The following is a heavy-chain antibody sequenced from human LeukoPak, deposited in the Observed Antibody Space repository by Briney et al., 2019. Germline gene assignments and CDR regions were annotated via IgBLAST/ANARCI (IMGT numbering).Heavy chain of an antibody. CDR3: AAHEDVVVVPAAMDY. J-gene: IGHJ4*02. Sequence: GASVTVSCTASGGTFSSYAISWVRQAPGQGLEWMGGIIPIFGTANHAQKFQGRVTITADESTSTAYMELSSLRSEDTAVYYCAAHEDVVVVPAAMDYWGQGTLVTVSS. D-gene: IGHD2-2*01. CDR1: GGTFSSYA. CDR2: IIPIFGTA. V-gene: IGHV1-69*13.